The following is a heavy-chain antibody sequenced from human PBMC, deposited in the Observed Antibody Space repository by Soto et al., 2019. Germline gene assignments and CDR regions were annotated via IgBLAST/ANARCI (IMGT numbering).Heavy chain of an antibody. CDR1: GFTFTNYW. CDR2: IDGVGTGT. CDR3: TTVFEY. Sequence: EVQLVQSGGGSVQPGGSLRLYCAASGFTFTNYWMHWVRQVPGKGLVWVSRIDGVGTGTSYSDSVRGRFTISRDNAENTLYLQMNSLRAEDTAVSYCTTVFEYWGQSTPVTVSS. V-gene: IGHV3-74*01. J-gene: IGHJ4*02.